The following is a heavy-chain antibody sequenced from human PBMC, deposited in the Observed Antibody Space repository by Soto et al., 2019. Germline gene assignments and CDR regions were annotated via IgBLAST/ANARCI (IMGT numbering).Heavy chain of an antibody. CDR2: INPNSGDT. Sequence: QVQLVQSGAEVKKPGASVKVSCKASGYTFTGYYMHWVRQAPGQGLEWMGWINPNSGDTNYAQKFQGRVTMTRDTSISTAYMELSRLRSDDTAVYYCARDGYSYGYSFDYWGQGTLVTVSS. V-gene: IGHV1-2*02. CDR1: GYTFTGYY. CDR3: ARDGYSYGYSFDY. J-gene: IGHJ4*02. D-gene: IGHD5-18*01.